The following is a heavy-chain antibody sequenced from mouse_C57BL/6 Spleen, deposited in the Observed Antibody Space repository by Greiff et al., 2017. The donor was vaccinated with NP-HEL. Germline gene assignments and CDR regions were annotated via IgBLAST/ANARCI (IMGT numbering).Heavy chain of an antibody. V-gene: IGHV1-52*01. CDR2: IDPSDSET. CDR1: GYTFTSYW. D-gene: IGHD2-3*01. Sequence: QVQLKQPGAELVRPGSSVKLSCKASGYTFTSYWMHWVKQRPIQGLEWIGNIDPSDSETHYNQKFKDKATLTVDKSSSTAYMQLSSLTSEDSAVYYCARSWDGYPYYFDYWGQGTTLTVSS. J-gene: IGHJ2*01. CDR3: ARSWDGYPYYFDY.